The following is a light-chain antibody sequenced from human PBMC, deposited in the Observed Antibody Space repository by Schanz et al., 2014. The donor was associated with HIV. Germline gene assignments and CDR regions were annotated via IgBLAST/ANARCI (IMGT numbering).Light chain of an antibody. CDR3: VSYTGTNNPV. V-gene: IGLV2-14*03. Sequence: QSALTQPASVSGSPGQSITISCTGTSSDVGGYNYVSWYQQHPGKAPKLMIYDVSNRPSGVPDRFSGSKSGNTASLTVSGLQAEDEADYYCVSYTGTNNPVFGGGTKVTVL. CDR2: DVS. J-gene: IGLJ2*01. CDR1: SSDVGGYNY.